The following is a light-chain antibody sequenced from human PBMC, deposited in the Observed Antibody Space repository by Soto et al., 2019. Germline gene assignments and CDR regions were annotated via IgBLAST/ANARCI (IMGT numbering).Light chain of an antibody. Sequence: HSALTQPAYVPGPPGQSIPISCTRIRSDVGTYNLVSWYQHHPGKAPKLMICECSKRPSGVSERVSGSRSGNTASLTISGLQAEDEADYYCCSFAGSSINVFGTGTQLTV. V-gene: IGLV2-23*01. J-gene: IGLJ1*01. CDR3: CSFAGSSINV. CDR2: ECS. CDR1: RSDVGTYNL.